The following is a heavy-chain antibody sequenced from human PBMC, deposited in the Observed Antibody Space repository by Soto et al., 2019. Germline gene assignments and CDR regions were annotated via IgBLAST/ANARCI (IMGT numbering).Heavy chain of an antibody. CDR1: GGSISSYF. V-gene: IGHV4-59*01. CDR3: AREAPHPCAFDIWGQGTMVTVSSGKTRPWGVPETLLCSVWIHLIDYGMDV. Sequence: SETLSLTCTVSGGSISSYFWSWIRQPPGRGLEWIGHIHYSGSTNYNPSLKSRVTISVDTSKNQFSLKLSSVTAADTAVYFCAREAPHPCAFDIWGQGTMVTVSSGKTRPWGVPETLLCSVWIHLIDYGMDVWGQGTTVTVSS. J-gene: IGHJ6*02. D-gene: IGHD2-8*01. CDR2: IHYSGST.